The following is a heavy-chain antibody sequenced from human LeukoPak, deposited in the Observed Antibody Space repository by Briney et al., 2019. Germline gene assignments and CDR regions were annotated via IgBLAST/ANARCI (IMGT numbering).Heavy chain of an antibody. CDR1: GFTFSTYN. V-gene: IGHV3-23*01. Sequence: GGSLRLSCAASGFTFSTYNMAWVRQAPGKGLEWVSTISGTVGNTHYADSVKGRFTISRDNSKNTLYLQMNSLRAGDTAVYYCAKSGLNRFDYWGQGTLVTVSS. CDR3: AKSGLNRFDY. D-gene: IGHD2-15*01. J-gene: IGHJ4*02. CDR2: ISGTVGNT.